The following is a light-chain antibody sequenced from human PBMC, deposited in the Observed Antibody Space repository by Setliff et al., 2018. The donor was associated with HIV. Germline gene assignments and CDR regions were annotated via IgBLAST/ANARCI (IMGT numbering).Light chain of an antibody. J-gene: IGLJ1*01. V-gene: IGLV2-14*03. CDR3: SSYTSSSTYV. CDR1: SSDVGTYNY. CDR2: DVS. Sequence: QSALAQPASVSGSPGQSTTISYTGTSSDVGTYNYVSWYQQHPGKAPKLIIYDVSKRPSGVSNRFSGSKSGNTASLTISGLQAEDEADYYCSSYTSSSTYVFGTGTKVTVL.